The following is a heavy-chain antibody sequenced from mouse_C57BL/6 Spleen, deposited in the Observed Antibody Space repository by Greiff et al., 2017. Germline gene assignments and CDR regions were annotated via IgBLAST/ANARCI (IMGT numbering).Heavy chain of an antibody. CDR1: GYAFSSYW. V-gene: IGHV1-80*01. CDR3: ARSDYDYDGDWFAY. Sequence: VQLQQSGAELVKPGASVKISCKASGYAFSSYWLNWVKQRPGKGLEWIGQIYPGDGDTNYNGKFKGKATLTAEKSSSTAYMQLSSLTSEDSAVYFCARSDYDYDGDWFAYWGQGTLVTVSA. CDR2: IYPGDGDT. J-gene: IGHJ3*01. D-gene: IGHD2-4*01.